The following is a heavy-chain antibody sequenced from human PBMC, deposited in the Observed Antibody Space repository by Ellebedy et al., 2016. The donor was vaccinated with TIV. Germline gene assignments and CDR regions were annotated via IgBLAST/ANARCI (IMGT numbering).Heavy chain of an antibody. Sequence: SETLSLTCTVSGDSISSGDYYWSWIRQPPGKGLEWIGYIYYSGSTYYNPSLKSRVTISGDTSKNQFSLKLSSVTAADTAVYFCVRASTFGGVIAVEYWGRGTLVTVSS. D-gene: IGHD3-16*02. CDR1: GDSISSGDYY. CDR3: VRASTFGGVIAVEY. J-gene: IGHJ4*02. CDR2: IYYSGST. V-gene: IGHV4-30-4*01.